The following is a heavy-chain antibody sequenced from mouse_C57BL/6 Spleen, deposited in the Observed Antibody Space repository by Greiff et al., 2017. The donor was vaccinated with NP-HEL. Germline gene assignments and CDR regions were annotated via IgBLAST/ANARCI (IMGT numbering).Heavy chain of an antibody. V-gene: IGHV1-20*01. CDR3: ARRSNDWYFDV. CDR1: GYSFTGYF. D-gene: IGHD2-5*01. J-gene: IGHJ1*03. Sequence: EVKLMESGPELVKPGDSVKISCKASGYSFTGYFMNWVMQSHGKSLEWIGRINPYNGDTFYNQKFKGKATLTVDKSSSTAHMELRSLTSEDSAVYYCARRSNDWYFDVWGTGTTVTVSS. CDR2: INPYNGDT.